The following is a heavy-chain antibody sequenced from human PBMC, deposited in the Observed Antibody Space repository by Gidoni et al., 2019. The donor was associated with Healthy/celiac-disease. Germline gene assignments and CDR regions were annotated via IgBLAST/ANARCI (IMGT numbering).Heavy chain of an antibody. CDR2: SSSSSSTI. CDR3: ARDKFTFGGPPPAY. D-gene: IGHD3-16*01. J-gene: IGHJ4*02. Sequence: EVQLVESGGGLVQPGGSLRLSCAASGSTLSSYSMNWVRQPPGKGVEWVSYSSSSSSTIYYADSVKGRFTITRDNAKNSRYLQMNSLRDEDTAVYYCARDKFTFGGPPPAYWGQGALVTVSS. CDR1: GSTLSSYS. V-gene: IGHV3-48*02.